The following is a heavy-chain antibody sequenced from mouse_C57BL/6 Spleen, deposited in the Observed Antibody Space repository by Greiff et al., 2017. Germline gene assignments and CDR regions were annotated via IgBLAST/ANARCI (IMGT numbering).Heavy chain of an antibody. D-gene: IGHD1-1*01. CDR1: GYSFTGYY. V-gene: IGHV1-42*01. Sequence: EVKLQESGPELVKPGASVKISCKASGYSFTGYYMNWVKQSPEKSLEWIGEINPSTGGTTSNQKFKAKATLTVDKSSSTAYMQLKSLTSEDSAVYDCARREFYYGSWYFDVWGTGTTVTVSS. CDR2: INPSTGGT. J-gene: IGHJ1*03. CDR3: ARREFYYGSWYFDV.